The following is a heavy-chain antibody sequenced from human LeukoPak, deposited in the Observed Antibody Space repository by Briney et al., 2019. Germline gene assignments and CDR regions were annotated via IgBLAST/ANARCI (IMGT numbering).Heavy chain of an antibody. J-gene: IGHJ3*02. CDR3: AKWGRRVDAFDI. D-gene: IGHD2-15*01. Sequence: AGGSLRLSCAASGFTFSSYTMSWVRQAPGKGLEWVSAISGSGGSTYYADSVKGRFTISRDNSKNTLYLQMNSVRAEDTAVYYCAKWGRRVDAFDIWGQGTMVTVSS. CDR1: GFTFSSYT. V-gene: IGHV3-23*01. CDR2: ISGSGGST.